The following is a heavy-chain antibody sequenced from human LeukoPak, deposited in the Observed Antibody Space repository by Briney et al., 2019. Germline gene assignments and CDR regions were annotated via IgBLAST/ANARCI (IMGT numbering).Heavy chain of an antibody. Sequence: GGSLRLSCAASGFTFSSYGMHWVRQAPGKGLEWVAFIRYDGSNKYYADSVKGRFTISRDNSKNTLYLQMNSLRAEDTAVYYCAKVLSHYDSTYFDYWGQGTLVTVSS. CDR1: GFTFSSYG. CDR3: AKVLSHYDSTYFDY. J-gene: IGHJ4*02. V-gene: IGHV3-30*02. CDR2: IRYDGSNK. D-gene: IGHD3-22*01.